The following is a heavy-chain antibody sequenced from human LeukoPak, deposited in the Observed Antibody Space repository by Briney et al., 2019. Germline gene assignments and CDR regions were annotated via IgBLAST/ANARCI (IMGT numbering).Heavy chain of an antibody. J-gene: IGHJ4*02. CDR1: GFTFSDYY. CDR2: ISSSGSTI. CDR3: ARDQATLYSSSSSGY. D-gene: IGHD6-6*01. Sequence: GGSLRLSRAASGFTFSDYYMSWTRQAPGKGLEWVSYISSSGSTIYYADSVKGRFTISRDNPRNSLYLQMNSLRAEDTAVYYCARDQATLYSSSSSGYWGQGTLVTVSS. V-gene: IGHV3-11*04.